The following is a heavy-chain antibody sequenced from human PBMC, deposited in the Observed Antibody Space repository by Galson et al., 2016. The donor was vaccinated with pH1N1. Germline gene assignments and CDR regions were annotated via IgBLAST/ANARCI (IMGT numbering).Heavy chain of an antibody. CDR1: GYSVTRYY. V-gene: IGHV1-46*01. Sequence: VKVSCKASGYSVTRYYMHWVRQAPGQGLEWMGIIDPSDGTTTYSQKFRGRITMTRDTPTNSVYMELGSLTSDDTAVYYCARRYYFDYWGQGTLITVSS. CDR2: IDPSDGTT. CDR3: ARRYYFDY. J-gene: IGHJ4*02.